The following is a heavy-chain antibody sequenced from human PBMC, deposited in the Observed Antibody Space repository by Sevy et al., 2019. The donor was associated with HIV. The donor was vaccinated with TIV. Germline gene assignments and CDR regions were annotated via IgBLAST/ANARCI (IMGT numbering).Heavy chain of an antibody. V-gene: IGHV3-7*03. Sequence: GGSLRLSCVASGFNFRNFWMSWVRQAPGKGLECVADIKQDGSEAYYVDSVKGRFTIFRDNAKNSLYLQMNSLGDEDTAMYFCVRDKEVGASILDAWGQGTPVTVSS. CDR2: IKQDGSEA. CDR3: VRDKEVGASILDA. CDR1: GFNFRNFW. D-gene: IGHD1-26*01. J-gene: IGHJ5*02.